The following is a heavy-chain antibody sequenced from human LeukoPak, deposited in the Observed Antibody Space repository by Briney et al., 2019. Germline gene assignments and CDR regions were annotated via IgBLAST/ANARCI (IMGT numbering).Heavy chain of an antibody. Sequence: GGSLRLSCRASGFTVSNNYMSWVRQAPGKGLEWVASINPDGSQKLYVDSVKGRFTISRDNTKSSLYLQMNSLGAEDTAMYYCAKLLGTATTYDSWGQGTRVTVSS. CDR3: AKLLGTATTYDS. J-gene: IGHJ4*02. CDR2: INPDGSQK. V-gene: IGHV3-7*01. CDR1: GFTVSNNY. D-gene: IGHD5-24*01.